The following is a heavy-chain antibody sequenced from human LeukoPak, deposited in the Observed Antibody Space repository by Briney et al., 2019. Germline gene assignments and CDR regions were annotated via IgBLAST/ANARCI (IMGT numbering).Heavy chain of an antibody. J-gene: IGHJ4*02. Sequence: PGGSLRLSCAASGFTFSDYYMSWIGQAPGKGLEGVSYLSSSGSTIYYADSVKGRFTISRDNAKNSLYLQMNSLRAQDTAVYYCARGASSGDHVDYGGQGTLVTVSS. V-gene: IGHV3-11*01. CDR3: ARGASSGDHVDY. CDR2: LSSSGSTI. D-gene: IGHD2-15*01. CDR1: GFTFSDYY.